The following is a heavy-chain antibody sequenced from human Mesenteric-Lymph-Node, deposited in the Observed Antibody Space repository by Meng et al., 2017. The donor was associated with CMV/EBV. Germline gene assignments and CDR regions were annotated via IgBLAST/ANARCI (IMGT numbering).Heavy chain of an antibody. Sequence: GESLKISCAASGFTHSNAWMNWVRQAPGKGLEWLGRSKGKLDGGTIYYAAPVKGRFTISRDDSKNTLYLQMNSLKTEDTAVYYCSVDDHGNFGSWGQGTLVTVSS. CDR2: SKGKLDGGTI. CDR3: SVDDHGNFGS. J-gene: IGHJ4*02. D-gene: IGHD4-11*01. V-gene: IGHV3-15*01. CDR1: GFTHSNAW.